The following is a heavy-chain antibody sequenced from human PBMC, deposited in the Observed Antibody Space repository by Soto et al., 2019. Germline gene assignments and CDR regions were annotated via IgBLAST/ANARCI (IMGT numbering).Heavy chain of an antibody. Sequence: GGSLRLSCAASGFTFSSYAMHWVRQAPGKGLEWVAVISYDGSNKYYADSVKGRFTISRDNSKNTLYLQMDSLRAEDTAVYYCARDRGRSSSCYYFDYWGQGTLVTGSS. CDR3: ARDRGRSSSCYYFDY. D-gene: IGHD6-13*01. CDR2: ISYDGSNK. J-gene: IGHJ4*02. CDR1: GFTFSSYA. V-gene: IGHV3-30-3*01.